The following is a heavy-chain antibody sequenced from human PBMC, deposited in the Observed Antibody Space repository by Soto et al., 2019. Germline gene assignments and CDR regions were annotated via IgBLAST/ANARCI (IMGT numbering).Heavy chain of an antibody. V-gene: IGHV4-59*01. CDR1: GGSISGYY. CDR2: IHYSGST. D-gene: IGHD6-25*01. CDR3: ARIIWTDSGPLNYFDY. Sequence: PSETLSITCTVSGGSISGYYCSWIRQPPGKGLEWIGYIHYSGSTNYNPSLKSRVTISVDTSKNHCSLNLSSVTAADTAVYFCARIIWTDSGPLNYFDYSGPGLLVS. J-gene: IGHJ4*02.